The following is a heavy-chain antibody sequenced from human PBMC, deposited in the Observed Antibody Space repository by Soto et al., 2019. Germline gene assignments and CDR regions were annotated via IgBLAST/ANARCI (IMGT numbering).Heavy chain of an antibody. CDR1: GYTFPSYY. Sequence: AASVKVSCKASGYTFPSYYMHWVRQAPGQGLEWMGIINPSGGSTSYAQKFQGRVTRTRDTSTSTVYMELSSLRSEDTAVYYCARDGPGGYSYGFDYYYYGMDVWGQGTTVTVSS. D-gene: IGHD5-18*01. J-gene: IGHJ6*02. CDR3: ARDGPGGYSYGFDYYYYGMDV. CDR2: INPSGGST. V-gene: IGHV1-46*01.